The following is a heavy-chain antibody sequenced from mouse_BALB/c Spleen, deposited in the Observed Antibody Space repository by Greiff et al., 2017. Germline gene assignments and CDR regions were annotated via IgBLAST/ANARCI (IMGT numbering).Heavy chain of an antibody. CDR3: ARAYRSFDY. J-gene: IGHJ2*01. Sequence: EVKLVESGGDLVKPGGSLKLSCAASGFTFSSYGMSWVRQTPDKRLEWVATISSGGSYTYYPDSVKGRFTISRDNAKNTLYLEMSSLRSEDTAMYYCARAYRSFDYWGQGTTLTVSS. D-gene: IGHD2-14*01. V-gene: IGHV5-6*01. CDR1: GFTFSSYG. CDR2: ISSGGSYT.